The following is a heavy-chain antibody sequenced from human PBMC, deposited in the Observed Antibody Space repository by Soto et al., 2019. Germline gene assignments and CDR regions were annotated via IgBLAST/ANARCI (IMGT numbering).Heavy chain of an antibody. V-gene: IGHV4-59*01. CDR2: IYYSGST. J-gene: IGHJ5*01. CDR3: ARAVGKYCSGCSCYSDWFSS. CDR1: GGSISSYY. D-gene: IGHD2-15*01. Sequence: SETLSLTCTVSGGSISSYYWSLIRQPPGKGPEWIGYIYYSGSTNYNPSLKSRVTISVDTSKNQFSLKLSSVTAADTAVYYCARAVGKYCSGCSCYSDWFSSRGQRTLVTVSS.